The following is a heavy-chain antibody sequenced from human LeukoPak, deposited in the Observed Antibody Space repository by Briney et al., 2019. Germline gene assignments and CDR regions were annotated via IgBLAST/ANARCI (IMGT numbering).Heavy chain of an antibody. CDR2: INDNGDGT. CDR3: AKGLRTGVGPYMGYHYYMDV. J-gene: IGHJ6*03. D-gene: IGHD3-16*01. CDR1: GFTFSSYA. Sequence: PGGSLRLSCAASGFTFSSYAMGWVRQAPGKGLKWVSTINDNGDGTYYADSVKGRFTISRDNSYNTVSLQMNSLRDEDTGVYYCAKGLRTGVGPYMGYHYYMDVWGKGATVTVSS. V-gene: IGHV3-23*01.